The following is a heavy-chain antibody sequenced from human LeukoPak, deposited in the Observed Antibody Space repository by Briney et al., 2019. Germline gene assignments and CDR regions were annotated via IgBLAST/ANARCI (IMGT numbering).Heavy chain of an antibody. V-gene: IGHV3-13*01. CDR2: IASAGDT. Sequence: GGSLRLSCAASGFTFSTYDMHWVRQAAGKGLEWVSGIASAGDTYYSGSVKGRLTISRENAKNSLYLQMNSLRAGDTAVYYCARGDATGFDPWGQGTLVTVSS. J-gene: IGHJ5*02. CDR1: GFTFSTYD. D-gene: IGHD2-15*01. CDR3: ARGDATGFDP.